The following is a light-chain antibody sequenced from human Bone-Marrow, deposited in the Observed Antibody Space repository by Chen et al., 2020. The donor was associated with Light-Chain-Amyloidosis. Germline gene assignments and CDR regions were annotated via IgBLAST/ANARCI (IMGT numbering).Light chain of an antibody. CDR3: MQTLQPLRT. CDR2: LAS. Sequence: IVMTQSPLSLAVTPGESASISCTSNQSLMQNNGYNFLDWYLQKPGQSPQLLIYLASDRASGVPDRFSGSGSGKDFTLTITSVEADDVGVYFCMQTLQPLRTFGQGTKLEI. V-gene: IGKV2-28*01. J-gene: IGKJ2*01. CDR1: QSLMQNNGYNF.